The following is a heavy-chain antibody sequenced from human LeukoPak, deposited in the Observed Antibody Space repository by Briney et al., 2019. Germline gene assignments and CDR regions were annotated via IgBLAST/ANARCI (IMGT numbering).Heavy chain of an antibody. V-gene: IGHV3-7*03. CDR1: GFTFSSYW. CDR2: IKQDGSEK. J-gene: IGHJ4*02. CDR3: ARGGYDILTGYSY. Sequence: GGSLRLSCAASGFTFSSYWMSWVRQAPGKGLEWVANIKQDGSEKYYVDSVKGRFTISRDNAKNSLYLQMNSLRAEDTAVYHCARGGYDILTGYSYWGQGTLVTVSS. D-gene: IGHD3-9*01.